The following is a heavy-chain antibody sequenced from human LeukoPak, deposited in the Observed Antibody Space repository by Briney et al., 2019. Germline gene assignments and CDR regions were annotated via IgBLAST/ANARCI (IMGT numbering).Heavy chain of an antibody. V-gene: IGHV3-53*01. CDR1: GFTVSSNY. CDR2: IYSGGST. CDR3: ARETMVRGVIIDY. D-gene: IGHD3-10*01. J-gene: IGHJ4*02. Sequence: GGSLRLSCAASGFTVSSNYMSWVRQAPGKGLEWVSVIYSGGSTYYADSVKGRFTISRDNSKNTLYLQMNSLRAEDTAVYYCARETMVRGVIIDYWGQGTLVTVSS.